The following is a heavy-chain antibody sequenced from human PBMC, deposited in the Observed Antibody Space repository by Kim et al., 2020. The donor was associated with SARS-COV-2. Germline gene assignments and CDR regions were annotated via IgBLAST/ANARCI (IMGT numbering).Heavy chain of an antibody. CDR3: ARDWGSGWGG. D-gene: IGHD6-19*01. J-gene: IGHJ4*02. V-gene: IGHV3-30-3*01. CDR2: ISYDGSNK. Sequence: GGSLRLSCAASGFTFSSYAMHWVRQAPGKGLEWVAVISYDGSNKYYADSVKGRFTISRDNSKNTLYLQMNSLRAEDTAVYYCARDWGSGWGGWGKGTLVTVSS. CDR1: GFTFSSYA.